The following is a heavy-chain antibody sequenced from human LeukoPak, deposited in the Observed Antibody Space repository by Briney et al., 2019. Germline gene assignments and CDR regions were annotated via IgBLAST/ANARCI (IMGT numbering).Heavy chain of an antibody. D-gene: IGHD4-11*01. J-gene: IGHJ4*02. CDR2: ISPSSLTI. Sequence: GGSLRLSCAASAFSFSTHSMSWVRQAPGKGLEWVAYISPSSLTIYYADAVTGRFTISRDNAKNSLYLQMNSLRAEDTAVYYCAKTAYTNYDFDYWGQGTLVTVSS. CDR3: AKTAYTNYDFDY. CDR1: AFSFSTHS. V-gene: IGHV3-48*01.